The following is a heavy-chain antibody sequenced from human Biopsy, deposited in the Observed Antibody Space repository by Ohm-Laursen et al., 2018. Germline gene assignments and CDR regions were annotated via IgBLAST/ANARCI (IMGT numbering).Heavy chain of an antibody. J-gene: IGHJ5*02. CDR1: GFTFSSYW. V-gene: IGHV3-74*01. CDR3: VGPSLSGSGMEFDP. D-gene: IGHD3-10*01. CDR2: INIDGSVT. Sequence: SLRLSCSATGFTFSSYWMHWVRQAPGKGLVWVSCINIDGSVTRYVDADSVKGRFTIYRDNAKNTLYLQMNSLSVEDTAVYYCVGPSLSGSGMEFDPWGQGALVTVSS.